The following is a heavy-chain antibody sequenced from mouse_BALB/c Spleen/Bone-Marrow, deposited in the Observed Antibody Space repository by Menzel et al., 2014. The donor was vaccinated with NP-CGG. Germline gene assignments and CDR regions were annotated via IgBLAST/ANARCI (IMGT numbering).Heavy chain of an antibody. J-gene: IGHJ4*01. CDR2: IRNKAYGYTT. V-gene: IGHV7-3*02. Sequence: EVQVVESGGGLVQPGGSLRLSCTTSGFTFTDYYMSWVRQPPGKALEWLAFIRNKAYGYTTEYSASVRGRFTISRDNSQSIPYLQMNTLRAEDSATYYCARFPMDYWGQGTSVTVSS. CDR3: ARFPMDY. CDR1: GFTFTDYY.